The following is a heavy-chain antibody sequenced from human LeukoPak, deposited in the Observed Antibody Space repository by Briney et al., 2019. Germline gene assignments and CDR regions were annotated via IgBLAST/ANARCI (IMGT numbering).Heavy chain of an antibody. V-gene: IGHV1-69*13. CDR3: ARVSTYYGSGNSFYYYYMDV. CDR1: GGTFSSYA. Sequence: SVKVSCKASGGTFSSYALSWVRQAPGQGLEWMGGIIPFSGTTNYAQKFQGRVTITADESTSTAYMELSSLRSEDTAVYYCARVSTYYGSGNSFYYYYMDVWGKGTTVTISS. J-gene: IGHJ6*03. CDR2: IIPFSGTT. D-gene: IGHD3-10*01.